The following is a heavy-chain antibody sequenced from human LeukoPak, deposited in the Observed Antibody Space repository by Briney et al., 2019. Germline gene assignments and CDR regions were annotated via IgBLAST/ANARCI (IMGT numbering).Heavy chain of an antibody. Sequence: PSETLSLTCTVSGGTIRSYYWNWIRQPPGKGLEWIGYIYYSGSTNYNPSVESRVTISVDTSKNQFSLKLSSVTAADTAVYYCARGHSSGWYYFAYWSQGTLVTVSS. J-gene: IGHJ4*02. CDR3: ARGHSSGWYYFAY. D-gene: IGHD6-19*01. V-gene: IGHV4-59*01. CDR1: GGTIRSYY. CDR2: IYYSGST.